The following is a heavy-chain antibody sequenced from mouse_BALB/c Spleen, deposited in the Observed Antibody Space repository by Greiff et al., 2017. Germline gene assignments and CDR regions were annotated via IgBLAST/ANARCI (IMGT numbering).Heavy chain of an antibody. J-gene: IGHJ3*01. CDR3: ARGGYDSSPAWFAY. CDR1: GFSLTGYG. Sequence: QVQLQQSGPGLVAPSQSLSITCTVSGFSLTGYGVNWVRQPPGKGLEWLGMIWGDGSTDYNSALKSRLSISKDNSKSQVFLKMNSLQTDDTARYYCARGGYDSSPAWFAYWGQGTLVTVSA. CDR2: IWGDGST. V-gene: IGHV2-6-7*01. D-gene: IGHD1-1*01.